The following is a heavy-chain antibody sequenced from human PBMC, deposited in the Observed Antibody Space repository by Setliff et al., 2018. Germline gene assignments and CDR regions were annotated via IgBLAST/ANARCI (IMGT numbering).Heavy chain of an antibody. V-gene: IGHV3-23*01. D-gene: IGHD3-10*01. J-gene: IGHJ5*02. CDR2: ISGSGGST. Sequence: GGSLRLSCAASGFTFSSYAMSWVRQAPGKGLEWVSVISGSGGSTYYADSVKGRFTISRDNSKNTLYLQMNSLRAEDTAVYYCAKNGFGVVALGVNNWFDPWGQGTLVTVSS. CDR3: AKNGFGVVALGVNNWFDP. CDR1: GFTFSSYA.